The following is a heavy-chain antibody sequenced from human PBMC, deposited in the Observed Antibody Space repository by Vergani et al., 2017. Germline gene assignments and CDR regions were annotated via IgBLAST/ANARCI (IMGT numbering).Heavy chain of an antibody. J-gene: IGHJ6*03. D-gene: IGHD3-10*01. CDR3: ARDPSGGHYYYYMDV. CDR2: ISSSSSYT. Sequence: VQLVESGGGLVKPGGSLRLSCAASGFTFSDYYMSWIRQAPGKGLEWVSYISSSSSYTNYADSVKGRFTISRDNAKNSLYLQMNSLRAEDTAVYYCARDPSGGHYYYYMDVWGKGTTVTVSS. CDR1: GFTFSDYY. V-gene: IGHV3-11*06.